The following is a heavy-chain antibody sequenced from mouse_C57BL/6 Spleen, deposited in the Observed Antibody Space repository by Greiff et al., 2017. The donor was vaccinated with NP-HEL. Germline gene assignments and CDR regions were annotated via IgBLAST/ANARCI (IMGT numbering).Heavy chain of an antibody. CDR3: ARPATGSSSWFAY. V-gene: IGHV1-82*01. Sequence: VQLQQSGPELVKPGASVKISCKASGYAFSSSWMNWVKQRPGKGLEWIGRIYPGDGDTNYNGKFKGKATLTADKSSSKAYMQLSSLTSEDSAVYFCARPATGSSSWFAYWGQGTLVTVSA. CDR1: GYAFSSSW. J-gene: IGHJ3*01. D-gene: IGHD1-1*01. CDR2: IYPGDGDT.